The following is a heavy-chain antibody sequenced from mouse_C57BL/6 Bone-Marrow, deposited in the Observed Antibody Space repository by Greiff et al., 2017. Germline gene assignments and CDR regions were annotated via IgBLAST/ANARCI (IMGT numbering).Heavy chain of an antibody. CDR1: GYTFTSYG. CDR2: IYPRSGNT. Sequence: QVQLQQSGAELARPGASVKLSCKASGYTFTSYGISWVKQRTGQGLEWIGEIYPRSGNTYSNEKFKGKATLTADKSSSTAYMELRSLTSEDSAVYFCARDHYYGSSYVLYWYFDVWGTGTTVTVSS. D-gene: IGHD1-1*01. V-gene: IGHV1-81*01. CDR3: ARDHYYGSSYVLYWYFDV. J-gene: IGHJ1*03.